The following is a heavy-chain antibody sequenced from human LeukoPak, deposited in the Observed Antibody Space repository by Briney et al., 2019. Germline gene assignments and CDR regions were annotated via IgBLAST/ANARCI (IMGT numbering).Heavy chain of an antibody. CDR2: INPNSGGT. Sequence: ASVKVSCKASGYTFTGYYMHWVRQAPGQGLEWMGWINPNSGGTNYAQKFQGRVTMTRDTSISTAYMELSRLRSDDTAVYYCARDRGTNWNDPISYYFDYWGQGTLVTVSS. J-gene: IGHJ4*02. CDR3: ARDRGTNWNDPISYYFDY. CDR1: GYTFTGYY. D-gene: IGHD1-1*01. V-gene: IGHV1-2*02.